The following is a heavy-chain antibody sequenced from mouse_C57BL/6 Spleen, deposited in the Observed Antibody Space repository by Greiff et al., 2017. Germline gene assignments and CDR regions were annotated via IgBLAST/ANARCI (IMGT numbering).Heavy chain of an antibody. D-gene: IGHD1-1*01. CDR2: IRLKSDNYAT. CDR1: GFTFSNYW. V-gene: IGHV6-3*01. J-gene: IGHJ2*01. Sequence: EVKLMESGGGLVQPGGSMKLSCVASGFTFSNYWMNWVRQSPEKGLEWVAQIRLKSDNYATHYAESVKGRFTISRDDSKSSVYLQINNLRAEDTGIYYGTTTGYLNYGGQGTTPTVSS. CDR3: TTTGYLNY.